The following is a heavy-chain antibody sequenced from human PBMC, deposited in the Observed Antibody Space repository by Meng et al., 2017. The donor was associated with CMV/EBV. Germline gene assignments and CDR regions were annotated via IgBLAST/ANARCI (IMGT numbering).Heavy chain of an antibody. J-gene: IGHJ6*02. CDR2: IYSGGSST. Sequence: GESLKISCAASGFTFSSYAMSWVRQAPVKGLERVSVIYSGGSSTYYADSVKGRFTISRDNSKNTLYLQMNSLRAEDTAVYYCARATPTSIAAHYYGMDVWGQGTTVTVSS. V-gene: IGHV3-23*03. CDR1: GFTFSSYA. CDR3: ARATPTSIAAHYYGMDV. D-gene: IGHD6-6*01.